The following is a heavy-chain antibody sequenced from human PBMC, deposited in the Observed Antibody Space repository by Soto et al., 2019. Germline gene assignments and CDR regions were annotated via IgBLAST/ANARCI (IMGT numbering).Heavy chain of an antibody. CDR2: INPNSGGT. J-gene: IGHJ6*02. CDR3: ARLKPYYYYGMDV. Sequence: VASVKVSCKASGYTFTGYYMHWVRQAPGQGLEWMGWINPNSGGTNYAQKFQGRVTMTRDTSISTAYMELSRLRSDDTAVYYCARLKPYYYYGMDVWGQGTTVTVSS. V-gene: IGHV1-2*02. CDR1: GYTFTGYY.